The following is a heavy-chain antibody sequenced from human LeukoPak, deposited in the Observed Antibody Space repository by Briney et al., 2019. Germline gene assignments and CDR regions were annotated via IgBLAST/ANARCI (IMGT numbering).Heavy chain of an antibody. V-gene: IGHV4-34*01. J-gene: IGHJ5*02. D-gene: IGHD3-9*01. CDR3: ARGQAFGILTGPRFDP. Sequence: PSETLSLTCAVYGGSFSGYYWSWIRQPPGKGLEWIGEINHSGSTNYNPSLKSRVTISVDTSKNQFSLKLSSVTAADTAVYYCARGQAFGILTGPRFDPWGQGTLVTVSS. CDR2: INHSGST. CDR1: GGSFSGYY.